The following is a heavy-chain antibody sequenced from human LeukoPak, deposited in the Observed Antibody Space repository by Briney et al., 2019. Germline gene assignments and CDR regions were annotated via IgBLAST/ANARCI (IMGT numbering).Heavy chain of an antibody. CDR2: IYYSGST. Sequence: SETLSLTCTVSGGSISSNNYSWGWIRQPPGKGLEWIGSIYYSGSTYYKSSLKSRVTVSVGTSKNQFSLKLSSVTAADTAVYYCASLRERSYYARGFDYWGQGTLVTVSS. J-gene: IGHJ4*02. V-gene: IGHV4-39*01. CDR3: ASLRERSYYARGFDY. D-gene: IGHD1-26*01. CDR1: GGSISSNNYS.